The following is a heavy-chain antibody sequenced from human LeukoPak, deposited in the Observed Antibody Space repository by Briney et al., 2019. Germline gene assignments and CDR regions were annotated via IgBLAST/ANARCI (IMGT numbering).Heavy chain of an antibody. V-gene: IGHV3-21*01. CDR2: ISSSSSYI. CDR1: GFTFSSYS. J-gene: IGHJ4*02. D-gene: IGHD6-19*01. CDR3: AKVSGWYKGGHDY. Sequence: SGGSLRLSCAASGFTFSSYSMNWVRQAPGKGLEWVSSISSSSSYIYYADSVKGRFTISRDNAKNSLYLQMNSLRAEDTAVYYCAKVSGWYKGGHDYWGQGTLVTVSS.